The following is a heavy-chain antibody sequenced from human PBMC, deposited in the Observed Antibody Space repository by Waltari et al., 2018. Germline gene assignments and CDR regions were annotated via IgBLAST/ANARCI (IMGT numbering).Heavy chain of an antibody. J-gene: IGHJ4*02. V-gene: IGHV3-7*01. CDR3: SLSLNS. CDR2: IKPDGSES. CDR1: GFTFSNSW. Sequence: EVQLLASGGGLVQPGGSLRLSCAASGFTFSNSWMDWVRQATGKGMGWVANIKPDGSESHYVDSVQGRFTVSRDNTQNLLYLQMNTLRVDDTAVYYCSLSLNSWGQGTLVTVSP.